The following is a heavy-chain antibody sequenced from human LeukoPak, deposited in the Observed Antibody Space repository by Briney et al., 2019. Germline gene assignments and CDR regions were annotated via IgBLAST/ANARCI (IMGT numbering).Heavy chain of an antibody. Sequence: PWGSLRLSCAASGFTFSSYWMSWVRQAPGKGLEWVANIKQDGSEKYYVDSVKGRFTISRDNAKNSLYLQMNSLRAEDMAVYYCARDSDSSGWYTNYWGQGTLVTVSS. CDR3: ARDSDSSGWYTNY. CDR2: IKQDGSEK. D-gene: IGHD6-19*01. V-gene: IGHV3-7*01. CDR1: GFTFSSYW. J-gene: IGHJ4*02.